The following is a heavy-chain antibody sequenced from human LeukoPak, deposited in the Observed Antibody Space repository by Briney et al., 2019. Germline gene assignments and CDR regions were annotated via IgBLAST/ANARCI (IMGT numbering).Heavy chain of an antibody. V-gene: IGHV6-1*01. D-gene: IGHD6-6*01. CDR2: TYYRSKWYN. CDR1: GGSISSYY. Sequence: SETLSLTCTVSGGSISSYYWNWIRQSPSRGLEWLGRTYYRSKWYNDYAASVKSRITINPDTSKNQFSLQLNSVTPEDTAVYYCARDGASSIAARPRWFDPWGQGTLVTVSS. CDR3: ARDGASSIAARPRWFDP. J-gene: IGHJ5*02.